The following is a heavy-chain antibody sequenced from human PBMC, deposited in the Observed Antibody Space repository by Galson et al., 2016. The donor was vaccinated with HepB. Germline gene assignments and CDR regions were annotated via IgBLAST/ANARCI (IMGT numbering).Heavy chain of an antibody. V-gene: IGHV3-53*01. J-gene: IGHJ4*02. CDR1: GFTVSDNR. D-gene: IGHD4-23*01. Sequence: SLRLSCAAAGFTVSDNRVTWIRQAPGKGLECVSVIFGRGNTYYADSVEGRFTISRDNARNTVYLQMNSLRTEDTAVYYCACYGGNSVWGQGTLVTVSS. CDR2: IFGRGNT. CDR3: ACYGGNSV.